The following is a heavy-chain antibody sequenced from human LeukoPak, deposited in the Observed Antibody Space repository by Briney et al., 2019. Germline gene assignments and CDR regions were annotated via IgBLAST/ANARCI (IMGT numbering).Heavy chain of an antibody. CDR3: ARGSMVRGPRIMDV. D-gene: IGHD3-10*01. Sequence: ASVKVSCKASGYTFTGYYMHWVRQAPGQGLDWMGWINPNSGGTNYAQKFQGWVTMTRDTSISTAYMELSRLRSDDTAEYYCARGSMVRGPRIMDVWGKGTTVTVSS. J-gene: IGHJ6*04. CDR1: GYTFTGYY. CDR2: INPNSGGT. V-gene: IGHV1-2*04.